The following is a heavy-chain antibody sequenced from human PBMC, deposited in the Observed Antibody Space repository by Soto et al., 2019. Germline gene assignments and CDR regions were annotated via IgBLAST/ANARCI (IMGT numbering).Heavy chain of an antibody. J-gene: IGHJ4*02. CDR3: ARLHTVTTIYFDY. Sequence: PSETLSLTCTVSGGSISSSDFYWGWIRQPPGKGLECIGSIYYGGSAYYNPSLKGRVSISVDTSKNQFSLRLPSVTAADTAVYNCARLHTVTTIYFDYWGPGTLVTVSS. D-gene: IGHD4-17*01. V-gene: IGHV4-39*01. CDR2: IYYGGSA. CDR1: GGSISSSDFY.